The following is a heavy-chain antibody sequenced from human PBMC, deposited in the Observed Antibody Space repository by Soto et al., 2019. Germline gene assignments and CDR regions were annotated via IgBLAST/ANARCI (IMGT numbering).Heavy chain of an antibody. V-gene: IGHV4-61*05. CDR3: ASHRGIWSGYRIDY. CDR1: GASISTSIYY. CDR2: IYYSGST. D-gene: IGHD3-3*01. J-gene: IGHJ4*02. Sequence: SETLSLTCTVSGASISTSIYYWGWIRQPPGKGLEWIGYIYYSGSTNYNPSLKSRVTISVDTSKNQFSLKLSSVTAADTAVYYCASHRGIWSGYRIDYWGQGTLVTVSS.